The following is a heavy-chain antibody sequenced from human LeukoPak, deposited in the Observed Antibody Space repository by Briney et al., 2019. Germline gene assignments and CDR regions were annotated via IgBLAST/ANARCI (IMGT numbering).Heavy chain of an antibody. J-gene: IGHJ6*02. D-gene: IGHD3-9*01. CDR1: GYTFTGYY. V-gene: IGHV1-2*04. CDR3: AKSAGYPSYYDILTGYPQDYYYGMDV. Sequence: ASVKVSCKASGYTFTGYYMHWVRQAPGQGLEWMGWINPNSGGTNYAQKFQGWVTMTRDTSISTAYMELSRLRSDDTAVCYCAKSAGYPSYYDILTGYPQDYYYGMDVWGQGTTVTVSS. CDR2: INPNSGGT.